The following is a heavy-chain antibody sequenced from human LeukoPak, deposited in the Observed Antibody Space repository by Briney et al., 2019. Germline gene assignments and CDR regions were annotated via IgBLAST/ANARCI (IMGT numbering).Heavy chain of an antibody. D-gene: IGHD1-1*01. J-gene: IGHJ6*03. CDR2: ISAYNGNT. CDR1: GYTFTSYG. Sequence: GASVKVSCKASGYTFTSYGISWVRQAPGQGLAWMGWISAYNGNTNYAQKLQGRVTMTTDTSTSTAYMELRSLRSDGTAVYYCARGAVNRYNWNDDNFYYYYMDVWGKGTTVTISS. V-gene: IGHV1-18*01. CDR3: ARGAVNRYNWNDDNFYYYYMDV.